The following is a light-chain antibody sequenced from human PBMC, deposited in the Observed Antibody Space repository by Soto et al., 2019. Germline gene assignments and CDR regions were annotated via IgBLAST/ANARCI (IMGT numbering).Light chain of an antibody. Sequence: DIQMTQSRSTLSASVGDRVTITCRASQSISSWLAWYQQKPGKAPKLLIYDASSLESGVPSRFSGSGSGTEFTLTISSLQPDDFATYYCQQYNSYSTIGQGTKVDIK. CDR2: DAS. V-gene: IGKV1-5*01. CDR3: QQYNSYST. J-gene: IGKJ1*01. CDR1: QSISSW.